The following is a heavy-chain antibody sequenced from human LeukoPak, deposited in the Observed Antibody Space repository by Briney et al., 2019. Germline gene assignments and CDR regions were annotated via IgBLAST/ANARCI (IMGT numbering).Heavy chain of an antibody. CDR2: IYYSGST. V-gene: IGHV4-59*12. Sequence: SETLSLTCTVSGGSISSYYWSWIRQPPGKGLEWIGYIYYSGSTNYNPSLKSRVTISVDTSKNQFSLKLSSVTAADTAVYYCAREVYVDTAMVHYYFDYWGQGTLVTVSS. D-gene: IGHD5-18*01. J-gene: IGHJ4*02. CDR3: AREVYVDTAMVHYYFDY. CDR1: GGSISSYY.